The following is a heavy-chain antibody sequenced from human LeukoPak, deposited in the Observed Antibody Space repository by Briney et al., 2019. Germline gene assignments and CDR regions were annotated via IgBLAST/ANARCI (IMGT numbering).Heavy chain of an antibody. CDR3: ARAGGYCSSTSCPYYYYYGMDV. CDR2: IWSDGSNN. J-gene: IGHJ6*02. Sequence: GRSLTLSWAVSGFTFSSYGMHWVRQVAGKGLGWEGVIWSDGSNNYYGDSVKGRFTISRDNSKNTLYLQMDSLRAEDTAVYYCARAGGYCSSTSCPYYYYYGMDVWGQGTTVTVSS. CDR1: GFTFSSYG. V-gene: IGHV3-33*01. D-gene: IGHD2-2*01.